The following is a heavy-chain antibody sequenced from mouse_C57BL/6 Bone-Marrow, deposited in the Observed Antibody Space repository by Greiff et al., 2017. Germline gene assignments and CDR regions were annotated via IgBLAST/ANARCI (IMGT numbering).Heavy chain of an antibody. D-gene: IGHD2-4*01. CDR2: IDPANGNT. J-gene: IGHJ2*01. V-gene: IGHV14-3*01. CDR3: ARDLYKNYDGDY. CDR1: GFNIKNTY. Sequence: SVAELVRPGASVKLSCTASGFNIKNTYMHWVKQRTKQCLALIGRIDPANGNTKYAPKFQGKATMTADTSSSTAYLQLSSLTSEDTAIYYCARDLYKNYDGDYGGQGTTLTVSS.